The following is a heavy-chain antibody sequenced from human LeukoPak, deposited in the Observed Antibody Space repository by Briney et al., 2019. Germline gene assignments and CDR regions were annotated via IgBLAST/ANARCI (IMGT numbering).Heavy chain of an antibody. CDR1: GFTFSDYS. D-gene: IGHD1-26*01. Sequence: GGSLRLSCAASGFTFSDYSMNWVRHTPGQGLEWVSSISSTSTYAYYADSVRGRFTVSRDSAKNSLFLQMDNLRVEDTAIYYCARAHIQDYTIVGLVDHWGQGPLVTVSS. CDR3: ARAHIQDYTIVGLVDH. CDR2: ISSTSTYA. V-gene: IGHV3-21*01. J-gene: IGHJ5*02.